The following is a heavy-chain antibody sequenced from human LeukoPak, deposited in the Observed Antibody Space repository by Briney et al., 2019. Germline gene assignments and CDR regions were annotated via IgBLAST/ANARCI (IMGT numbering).Heavy chain of an antibody. CDR1: GFSFGSYW. J-gene: IGHJ4*02. CDR2: IKQAGSEK. V-gene: IGHV3-7*01. D-gene: IGHD4-17*01. CDR3: ARARGDYYFDY. Sequence: GGSLRLSCAASGFSFGSYWMTWVRQAPGKGLEWVANIKQAGSEKYYVDSVKGRFTISRDNAKNSLFLQMNSLRAEDTAVYYCARARGDYYFDYWGQGTLVTVSS.